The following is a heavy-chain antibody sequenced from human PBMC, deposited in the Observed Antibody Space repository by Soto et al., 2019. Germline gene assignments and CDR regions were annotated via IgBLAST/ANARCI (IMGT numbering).Heavy chain of an antibody. V-gene: IGHV2-26*01. CDR1: GFSLSNAKMG. D-gene: IGHD5-18*01. CDR2: IFSNDEK. Sequence: QVTLKESGPVLVKPTETLTLTCTVSGFSLSNAKMGVSWIRQPPGKALEWLAHIFSNDEKSYTTSLKSRLTISKDTSKSQVVLTMTNIDPVDTATYYCARTVDTTMVFSRFDYWGQGTRVTVSS. CDR3: ARTVDTTMVFSRFDY. J-gene: IGHJ4*02.